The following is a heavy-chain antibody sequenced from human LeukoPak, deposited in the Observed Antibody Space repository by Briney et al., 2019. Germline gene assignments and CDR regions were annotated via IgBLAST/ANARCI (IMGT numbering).Heavy chain of an antibody. D-gene: IGHD6-19*01. V-gene: IGHV3-9*01. CDR1: GFTFDDYA. J-gene: IGHJ4*02. CDR3: AKGGQWLVLSDYFDY. CDR2: ISWNSGSI. Sequence: GGSLRLSCAASGFTFDDYAMHWVRQAPGKGLEWVSGISWNSGSIGYADSVKGRFTISRDNAKNSLYLQMNSLRAEDTALYYCAKGGQWLVLSDYFDYWGQGTLVTVSS.